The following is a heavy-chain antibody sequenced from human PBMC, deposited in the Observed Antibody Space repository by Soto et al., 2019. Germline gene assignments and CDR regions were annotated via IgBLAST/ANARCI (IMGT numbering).Heavy chain of an antibody. CDR3: ARDLVGATTKYFQH. Sequence: EVQLVESGGGLVQPGGSLRLSGAASGFTVSSNYMSWVRQAPGKGLEWVSVIYSGGGTYYADSMKGRFTISRDNSKNTLYLTMNSLRAEDTAVYSCARDLVGATTKYFQHWGEGTLVTVS. V-gene: IGHV3-66*01. CDR2: IYSGGGT. CDR1: GFTVSSNY. D-gene: IGHD1-26*01. J-gene: IGHJ1*01.